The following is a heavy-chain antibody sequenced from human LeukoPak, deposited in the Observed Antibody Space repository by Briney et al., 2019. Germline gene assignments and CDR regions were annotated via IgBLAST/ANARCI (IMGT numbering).Heavy chain of an antibody. J-gene: IGHJ4*02. CDR3: AKTRGSGPFDY. D-gene: IGHD3-10*01. Sequence: GGSLRLSCAASGFTFSSYSMNWVRQAPGKGLGWVSYISGSGGSTYYADSVKGRFTISRDNSKNTLYLQMNNLRAEDTAVYYCAKTRGSGPFDYWGQGTLVTVSS. V-gene: IGHV3-23*01. CDR2: ISGSGGST. CDR1: GFTFSSYS.